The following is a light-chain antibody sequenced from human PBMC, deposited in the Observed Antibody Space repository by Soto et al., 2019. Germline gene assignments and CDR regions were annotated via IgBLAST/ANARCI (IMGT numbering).Light chain of an antibody. V-gene: IGKV2-30*02. CDR3: MQGTLWPWT. CDR1: QSLVHSDGNTY. J-gene: IGKJ1*01. Sequence: DVVMTQSPLSLPVTLGQPASISCRCSQSLVHSDGNTYLNWFQQRPGQSPRRLIYMVSKRDSGVRDRFSGGGSGSDFTLKISRVEAEDVGIYYCMQGTLWPWTFGQGTKVEIK. CDR2: MVS.